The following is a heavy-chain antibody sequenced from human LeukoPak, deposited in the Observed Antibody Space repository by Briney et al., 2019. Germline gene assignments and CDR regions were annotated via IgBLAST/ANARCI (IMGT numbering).Heavy chain of an antibody. D-gene: IGHD2-2*01. Sequence: PSETLSLTCTVSGGSFSSGSYYWSWIRQPPGKGLEWIGYIYYSGSTNYNPSLKSRVTISVDTSKNQFSLKLSSVTAADTAVYYCARGDIVVVPDYYYYYGMDVWGQGTTVTVSS. CDR1: GGSFSSGSYY. CDR2: IYYSGST. J-gene: IGHJ6*02. CDR3: ARGDIVVVPDYYYYYGMDV. V-gene: IGHV4-61*01.